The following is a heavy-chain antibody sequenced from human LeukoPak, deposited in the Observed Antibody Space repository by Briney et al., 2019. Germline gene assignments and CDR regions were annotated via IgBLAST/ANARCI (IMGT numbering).Heavy chain of an antibody. CDR2: ISAYNGNT. Sequence: ASVKVSCKASGYTFTSYGISWVRQAPGQGLEWMGWISAYNGNTNYAQKLQGRVTMTTDTSTSTAYMELRSLRSDDTAVYYCARRSGRYGSGSYYMADDAFNIWGQGTMVTVSS. CDR3: ARRSGRYGSGSYYMADDAFNI. V-gene: IGHV1-18*01. CDR1: GYTFTSYG. D-gene: IGHD3-10*01. J-gene: IGHJ3*02.